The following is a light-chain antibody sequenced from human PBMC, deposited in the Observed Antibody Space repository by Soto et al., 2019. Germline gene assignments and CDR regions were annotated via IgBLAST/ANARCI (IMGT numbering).Light chain of an antibody. CDR2: GHS. CDR3: RSYDTSLPI. J-gene: IGLJ2*01. V-gene: IGLV1-40*01. Sequence: QSVLTQPPSVSGVPGQRVTISCTGSSSNIGAGSDVYWYQQLPGTAPKLINYGHSTPPAGVPDRFSGSKSGTSASLASTGLQDEDEADYSCRSYDTSLPIFGGGTKLTVL. CDR1: SSNIGAGSD.